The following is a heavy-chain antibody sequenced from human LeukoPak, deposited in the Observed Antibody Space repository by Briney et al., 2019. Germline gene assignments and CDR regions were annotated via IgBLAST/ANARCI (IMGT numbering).Heavy chain of an antibody. V-gene: IGHV3-30-3*01. CDR2: ISYDGSNK. CDR1: GFTFSSYA. D-gene: IGHD4-17*01. J-gene: IGHJ4*02. CDR3: ARETLYSDYGDYDY. Sequence: GGSLRLSCAASGFTFSSYAMHWVRQAPGKGLEWVAVISYDGSNKYYADSVKGRFTISRDNSKNTLYLQMNSLRAEDTAVYYCARETLYSDYGDYDYWGQGTLVTVSS.